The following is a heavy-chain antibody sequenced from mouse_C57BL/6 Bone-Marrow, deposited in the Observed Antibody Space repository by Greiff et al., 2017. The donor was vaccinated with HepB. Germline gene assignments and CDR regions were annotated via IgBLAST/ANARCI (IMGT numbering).Heavy chain of an antibody. V-gene: IGHV2-6*01. CDR2: IWGVGST. J-gene: IGHJ1*03. D-gene: IGHD1-1*01. CDR1: GFSLTSYG. Sequence: VQLQESGPGLVAPSQSLSITCTVSGFSLTSYGVDWVRQSPGKGLEWLGVIWGVGSTNYNSALKSRLSISKDNSKSQVFLKMNSLQTDDTAMYYCARSYYGSSYDWYFDVWGTGTTVTVSS. CDR3: ARSYYGSSYDWYFDV.